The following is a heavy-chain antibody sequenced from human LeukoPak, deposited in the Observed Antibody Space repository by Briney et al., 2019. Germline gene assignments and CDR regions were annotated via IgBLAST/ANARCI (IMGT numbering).Heavy chain of an antibody. CDR1: GYTFTGYY. J-gene: IGHJ4*02. Sequence: ASVKVSCKASGYTFTGYYMHWVLQAPGQGLEWMGWINPNSGGTNYAQKFQGRVTMTRDTSISTAYMELSRLRSDDTAVYYCARDFCTNGVCSTAFDYWGQGTLVTVSS. CDR2: INPNSGGT. V-gene: IGHV1-2*02. CDR3: ARDFCTNGVCSTAFDY. D-gene: IGHD2-8*01.